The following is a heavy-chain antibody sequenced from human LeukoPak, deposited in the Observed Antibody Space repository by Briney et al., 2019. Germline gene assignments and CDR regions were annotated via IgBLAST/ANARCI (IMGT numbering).Heavy chain of an antibody. J-gene: IGHJ5*02. CDR3: ARGRAPPHSSGWYPNWFDP. Sequence: SETLSLTCTVSGGSISSYYWSWIRQPPGKGLEWIGYIYYSGSTNYNPSLKSRVTISVDTSKNQFSLKLSSVTAADTAVYYCARGRAPPHSSGWYPNWFDPWGQGTLVTVSS. D-gene: IGHD6-13*01. CDR2: IYYSGST. V-gene: IGHV4-59*01. CDR1: GGSISSYY.